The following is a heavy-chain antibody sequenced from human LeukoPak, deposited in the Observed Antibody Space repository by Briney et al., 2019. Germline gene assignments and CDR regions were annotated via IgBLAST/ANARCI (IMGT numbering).Heavy chain of an antibody. CDR2: IYYSKNT. V-gene: IGHV4-39*01. Sequence: SETLSLTCTVSGGSISSSSAYWGWIRQPPGKGLEWIGSIYYSKNTYYNPSLKSRVTISADTSKNQFSPTLGSVSATDTAVYYCVSPRGFSYGHFDYWGQGTLVTVSS. D-gene: IGHD5-18*01. CDR1: GGSISSSSAY. J-gene: IGHJ4*02. CDR3: VSPRGFSYGHFDY.